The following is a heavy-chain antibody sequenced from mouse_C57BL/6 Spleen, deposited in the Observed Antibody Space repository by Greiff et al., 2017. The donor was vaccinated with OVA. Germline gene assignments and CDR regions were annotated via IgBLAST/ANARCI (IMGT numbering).Heavy chain of an antibody. J-gene: IGHJ4*01. CDR1: GYTFTSYW. CDR2: IDPNSGGT. CDR3: ARVDDYYAMDY. V-gene: IGHV1-72*01. Sequence: VQLQQPGAELVKPGASVKLSCTASGYTFTSYWMHWVKQRPGRGLEWIGWIDPNSGGTKYNEKFKSKATLTVDKPSSTAYMQLSSLTSEDSAVYYCARVDDYYAMDYWGQGTSVTVSS.